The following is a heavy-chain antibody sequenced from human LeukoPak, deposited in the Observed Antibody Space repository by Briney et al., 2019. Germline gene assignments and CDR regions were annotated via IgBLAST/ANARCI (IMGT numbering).Heavy chain of an antibody. J-gene: IGHJ4*02. Sequence: SQTLSLTCTVSGGSISNAAYYWSWIRQPPGKGLEWIGEINHSGSTNYNPSLKSRVTISVDTSKNQFSLKLSSVTAADTAVYYCARHRRTYYDFWSGGQGTLVTVSS. CDR1: GGSISNAAYY. V-gene: IGHV4-34*01. CDR2: INHSGST. D-gene: IGHD3-3*01. CDR3: ARHRRTYYDFWS.